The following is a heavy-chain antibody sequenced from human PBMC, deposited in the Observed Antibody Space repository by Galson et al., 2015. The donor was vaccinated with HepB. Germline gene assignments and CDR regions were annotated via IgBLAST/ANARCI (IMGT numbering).Heavy chain of an antibody. CDR1: GYSFTTYW. V-gene: IGHV5-51*01. J-gene: IGHJ5*02. D-gene: IGHD4-11*01. CDR3: ARLSLQWQNWFDP. Sequence: QSGAEVKKPGESLKISCKGSGYSFTTYWIGWMRQMPGKGLEWMGSIYPSDSDTRYSPSFQGRVTMSVDKSITTAHLQWSSLKASDTAMYYCARLSLQWQNWFDPWGQGTLVTVSS. CDR2: IYPSDSDT.